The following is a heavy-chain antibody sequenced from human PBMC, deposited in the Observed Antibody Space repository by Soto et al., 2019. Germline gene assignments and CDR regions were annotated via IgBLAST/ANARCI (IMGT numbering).Heavy chain of an antibody. V-gene: IGHV3-15*01. Sequence: GGSLRLSCAASGFTFSNAWMSWVRQAPGKGLEWVGRIKSKTDGGTTDYAAPVKGRFTISRDDSKNTLYLQMNSLKTEDTAVYYCTTGGWYDIYYYYGMDVWGQGTTVTVSS. CDR2: IKSKTDGGTT. CDR3: TTGGWYDIYYYYGMDV. CDR1: GFTFSNAW. J-gene: IGHJ6*02. D-gene: IGHD3-9*01.